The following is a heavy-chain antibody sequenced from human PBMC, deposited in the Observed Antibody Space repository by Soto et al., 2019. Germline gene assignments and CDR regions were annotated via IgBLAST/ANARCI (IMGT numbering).Heavy chain of an antibody. V-gene: IGHV3-23*01. CDR1: GFTFSSHA. D-gene: IGHD4-4*01. CDR2: MSGSGDNT. Sequence: EVQLLESGGGLVQPGGSLRRSCAASGFTFSSHAMSWVRQAPGKGLEWVSSMSGSGDNTYHADSVKGRFTVSRHNSKTTLTLQMNSLRVEDTAVYYCAKGSYTNYNWFAPWGQGTLVPVSS. CDR3: AKGSYTNYNWFAP. J-gene: IGHJ5*02.